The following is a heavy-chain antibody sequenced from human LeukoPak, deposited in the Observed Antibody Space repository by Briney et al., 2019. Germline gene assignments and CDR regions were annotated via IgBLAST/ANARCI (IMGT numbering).Heavy chain of an antibody. CDR2: IKQDGSEK. CDR1: GFTFSSYW. CDR3: VRDLDTVTTAFFVY. V-gene: IGHV3-7*01. J-gene: IGHJ4*02. Sequence: PGGSLRLSCAASGFTFSSYWMSWVRQAPGKGLEWVANIKQDGSEKYYVDSVKGRFTISRDNAKNSLYLQMNSLRAEDTAVYYCVRDLDTVTTAFFVYWGQGTLVTVSS. D-gene: IGHD4-11*01.